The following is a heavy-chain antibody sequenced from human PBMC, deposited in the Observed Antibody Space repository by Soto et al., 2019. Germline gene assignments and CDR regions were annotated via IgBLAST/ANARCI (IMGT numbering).Heavy chain of an antibody. CDR2: ISGSGGST. CDR1: GFIFTNYP. V-gene: IGHV3-23*01. D-gene: IGHD3-22*01. J-gene: IGHJ4*02. CDR3: AKVIVVVITLGALDY. Sequence: GSLRLSCAASGFIFTNYPMSWVRQAPGKGLEWVSAISGSGGSTYYADSVKGRFTISRDNSKNTLYLQMNSLRAEDTAVYYCAKVIVVVITLGALDYWGQGTLVTVSS.